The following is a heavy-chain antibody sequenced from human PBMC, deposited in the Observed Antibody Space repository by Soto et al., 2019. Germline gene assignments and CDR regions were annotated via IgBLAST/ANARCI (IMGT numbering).Heavy chain of an antibody. D-gene: IGHD6-6*01. CDR3: ARDDQPTSRLAARYEWEFDY. Sequence: QVQLVQSGAEVKSPGASVRVSCKSSGYTFISYGISWVRQAPGQGLEWMGRISAYNGNTNYAHKFQGRVTMTTATSTSTAYMELRSLRSDETAVYYCARDDQPTSRLAARYEWEFDYWGQGTLVTVSS. CDR2: ISAYNGNT. J-gene: IGHJ4*02. V-gene: IGHV1-18*01. CDR1: GYTFISYG.